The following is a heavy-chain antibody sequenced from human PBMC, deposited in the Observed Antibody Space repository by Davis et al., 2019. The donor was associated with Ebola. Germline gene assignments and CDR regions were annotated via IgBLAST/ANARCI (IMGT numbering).Heavy chain of an antibody. CDR2: ISGSGGST. CDR1: GFTFSSYA. Sequence: ESLKISCAASGFTFSSYAMSWVRQAPGKGLEWVSAISGSGGSTYYADSVKGRFTISRDNSKNTLYLQMNSLRAEDTAVYYCAKDSHIVVVIANYFDYWGQGTLVTVSS. CDR3: AKDSHIVVVIANYFDY. V-gene: IGHV3-23*01. D-gene: IGHD2-21*01. J-gene: IGHJ4*02.